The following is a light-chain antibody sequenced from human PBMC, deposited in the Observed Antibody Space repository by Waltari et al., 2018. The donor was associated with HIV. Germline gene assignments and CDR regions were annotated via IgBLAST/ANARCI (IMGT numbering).Light chain of an antibody. Sequence: DIQMIQSPRVLSASTRKRVHINCRASQGIGSWLAWYRQRPGEAPDLLIHDASHLRSGVPSRFSGGGSGTGFFLTINSLQSQDSGTYFCQQGYKLPLSFGPGTTIEI. CDR2: DAS. CDR1: QGIGSW. J-gene: IGKJ2*03. V-gene: IGKV1-12*01. CDR3: QQGYKLPLS.